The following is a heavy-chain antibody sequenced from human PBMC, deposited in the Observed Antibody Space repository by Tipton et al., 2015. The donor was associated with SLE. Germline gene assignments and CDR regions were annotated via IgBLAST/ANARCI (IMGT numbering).Heavy chain of an antibody. CDR1: GYSISSGYY. V-gene: IGHV4-38-2*02. CDR2: IYHGGT. D-gene: IGHD1-26*01. J-gene: IGHJ5*02. Sequence: TLSLTCVVSGYSISSGYYWGWIRQPPGKGLEWVGRIYHGGTNYNPSLQSRVTMSVDTSKNQFSLKLSSVTAADTAVYYCARDRVVGAIGWFDPWGQGTLVTVSS. CDR3: ARDRVVGAIGWFDP.